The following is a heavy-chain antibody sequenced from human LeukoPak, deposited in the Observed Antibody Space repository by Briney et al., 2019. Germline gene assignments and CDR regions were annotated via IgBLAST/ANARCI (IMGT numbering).Heavy chain of an antibody. J-gene: IGHJ4*02. Sequence: PGGSLRLSCAASGFTFSDYYMSWVRQAPGKGLEWVSSIRGGSSYTKYADSVKGRFTISRDNAKNSLYLQMNSLGAEDMAVYYCARGGFDFYYFDYWGQGTLVTVSS. CDR1: GFTFSDYY. CDR3: ARGGFDFYYFDY. V-gene: IGHV3-11*05. CDR2: IRGGSSYT. D-gene: IGHD3-9*01.